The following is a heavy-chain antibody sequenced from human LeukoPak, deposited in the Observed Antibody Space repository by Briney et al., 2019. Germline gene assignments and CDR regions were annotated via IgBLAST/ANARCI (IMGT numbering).Heavy chain of an antibody. CDR3: ADYGDLLV. J-gene: IGHJ4*02. CDR2: INHSVRT. D-gene: IGHD4-17*01. V-gene: IGHV4-34*01. CDR1: GASFSVYY. Sequence: SETLSLTCAVYGASFSVYYWSWIRQPPGKWLEWLGEINHSVRTIYKPSLQSRVTISVDTSKNQYYLKLSSVNGADTAVYYCADYGDLLVWGEGTLVSVSS.